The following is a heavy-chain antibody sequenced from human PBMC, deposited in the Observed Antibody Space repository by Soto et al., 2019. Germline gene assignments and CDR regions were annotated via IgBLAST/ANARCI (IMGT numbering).Heavy chain of an antibody. V-gene: IGHV3-15*02. J-gene: IGHJ4*02. Sequence: EVQLVESGGALVKPGGSLRLSCAASGFTFSNAWMSWVRQAPGKGLEWVGRIKSKTDGGTTDYAAAVEGRFTISREDSKSAVYLQMDSQKTEDTAVYYCATKRTGITTIGPGYWGQGTLVTVSS. D-gene: IGHD1-20*01. CDR2: IKSKTDGGTT. CDR1: GFTFSNAW. CDR3: ATKRTGITTIGPGY.